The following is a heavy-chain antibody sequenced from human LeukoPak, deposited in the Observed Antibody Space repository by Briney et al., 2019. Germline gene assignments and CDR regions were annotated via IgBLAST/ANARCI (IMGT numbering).Heavy chain of an antibody. CDR1: GDSISTSNSY. CDR2: IYYSGNT. D-gene: IGHD3-3*01. V-gene: IGHV4-39*01. CDR3: ARRNGVGLFILP. J-gene: IGHJ4*02. Sequence: SETLSLTCAVSGDSISTSNSYWGWIRRPPGKGLEWVGSIYYSGNTYYNPSLKSRVTISVDTSKNQFSLKLTSVTAADTAVYYCARRNGVGLFILPGGQGTLVTVSS.